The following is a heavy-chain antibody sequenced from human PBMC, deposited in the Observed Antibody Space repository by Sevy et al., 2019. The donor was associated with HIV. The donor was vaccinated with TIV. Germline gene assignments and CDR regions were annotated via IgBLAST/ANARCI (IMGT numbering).Heavy chain of an antibody. Sequence: GGSLRLSCAASTFTFSSYSMHWVRQAPGKGLEWVSYISSSSGTRYYADSVKGRFTISRDNAKNSLFLQMNSLRDEDTAVYYCASRGYCGGGSCYSGPNDYWGQGTLGTVSS. CDR2: ISSSSGTR. J-gene: IGHJ4*02. CDR3: ASRGYCGGGSCYSGPNDY. V-gene: IGHV3-48*02. D-gene: IGHD2-15*01. CDR1: TFTFSSYS.